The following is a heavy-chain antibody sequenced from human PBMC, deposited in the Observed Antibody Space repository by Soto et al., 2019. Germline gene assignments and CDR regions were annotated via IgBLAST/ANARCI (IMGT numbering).Heavy chain of an antibody. Sequence: PGGPLRLSCAASGITISRNYMSWVRQAPGKGLERVSVIYGDGTTYYADSVKGRFTISRDNSKSTLYLQMNSLRADDTAVYYCARARDGYNFLYEPTWGQGTLVTVSS. CDR3: ARARDGYNFLYEPT. V-gene: IGHV3-53*01. CDR2: IYGDGTT. D-gene: IGHD5-12*01. CDR1: GITISRNY. J-gene: IGHJ4*02.